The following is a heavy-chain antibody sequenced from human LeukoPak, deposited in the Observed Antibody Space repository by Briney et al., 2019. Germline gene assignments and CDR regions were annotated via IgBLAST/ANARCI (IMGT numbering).Heavy chain of an antibody. CDR2: IKSKTDGGTT. D-gene: IGHD2-15*01. Sequence: GGSLRLSCAASGLTFSNAWMSWVRQPPGKGLEWVGRIKSKTDGGTTDYAAPVKGRFTISRDDSKNTLYLQMNSLKTEDTAVYYCTTGPEVVAATLAFDIWGQGTMVTVSS. CDR3: TTGPEVVAATLAFDI. CDR1: GLTFSNAW. J-gene: IGHJ3*02. V-gene: IGHV3-15*01.